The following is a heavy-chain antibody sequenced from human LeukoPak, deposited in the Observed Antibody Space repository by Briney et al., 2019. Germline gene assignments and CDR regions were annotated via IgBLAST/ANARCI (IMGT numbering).Heavy chain of an antibody. D-gene: IGHD1-26*01. V-gene: IGHV3-23*01. CDR2: ISGSGGST. Sequence: GGSLRLSCAASGFTFSSYAMSWVRQAPGKGLEWVSAISGSGGSTYYADSVKGRFTISRDNSKNTLYLQMNSLRAEDTAVCYCAKDLSAYSGSYPNAFDIWGQGTMVTVSS. CDR3: AKDLSAYSGSYPNAFDI. CDR1: GFTFSSYA. J-gene: IGHJ3*02.